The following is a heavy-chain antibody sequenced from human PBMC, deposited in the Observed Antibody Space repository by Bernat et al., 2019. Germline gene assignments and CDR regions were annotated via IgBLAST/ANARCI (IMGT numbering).Heavy chain of an antibody. CDR3: AREVAAAEEYGMDV. Sequence: EVQLVESGGGLVKPGGSLRLSCAASGFTFSSYSMNWVRQAPGKGLEWVSSISSSSSYIYYADPVKGRFTISRENAKNSLYLQMNSLRAEDTAVYYCAREVAAAEEYGMDVWGQGTTVTVSS. J-gene: IGHJ6*02. CDR1: GFTFSSYS. V-gene: IGHV3-21*01. CDR2: ISSSSSYI. D-gene: IGHD6-13*01.